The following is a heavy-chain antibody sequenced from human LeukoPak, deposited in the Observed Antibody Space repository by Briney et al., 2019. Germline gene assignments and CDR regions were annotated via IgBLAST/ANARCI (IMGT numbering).Heavy chain of an antibody. Sequence: NPGGSLRLSCAASGFTFTSYTMHWVRRAPGKGLEWVSSISGISRFIYYADSVKGRFTISRDNANKSLYLQMDSLGAEDTAVYYCAGDYGANRRAFDIWGQGTLVTVSS. CDR3: AGDYGANRRAFDI. CDR1: GFTFTSYT. V-gene: IGHV3-21*01. D-gene: IGHD4-23*01. CDR2: ISGISRFI. J-gene: IGHJ3*02.